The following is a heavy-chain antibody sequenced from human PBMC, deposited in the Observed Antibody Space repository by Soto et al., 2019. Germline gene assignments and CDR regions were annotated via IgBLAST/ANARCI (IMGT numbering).Heavy chain of an antibody. CDR2: INAGNGNT. J-gene: IGHJ5*02. Sequence: ASVKVSCKASGYTFTGYAMHWVRQAPGQRLEWMGWINAGNGNTKYSQKFQGRVTITRDTSKNQFSLKLSSVTAADTAVYYCASPSPYYDILTGYYPRSGWFDPWGQGTLVTVSS. CDR3: ASPSPYYDILTGYYPRSGWFDP. V-gene: IGHV1-3*01. CDR1: GYTFTGYA. D-gene: IGHD3-9*01.